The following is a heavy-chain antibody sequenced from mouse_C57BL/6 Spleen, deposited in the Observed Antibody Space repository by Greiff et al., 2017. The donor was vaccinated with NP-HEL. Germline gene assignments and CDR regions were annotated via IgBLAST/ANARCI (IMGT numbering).Heavy chain of an antibody. J-gene: IGHJ4*01. CDR1: GYTFTSYW. CDR3: AREGDDYARDY. CDR2: IYPSDSET. V-gene: IGHV1-61*01. D-gene: IGHD3-3*01. Sequence: VQLQQPGAELVRPGSSVKLSCKASGYTFTSYWMDWVKQRPGQGLEWIGNIYPSDSETHYNQKFKDKATLTVDKSSSTAYMQLSSLTSEDSAVYYCAREGDDYARDYWGQGTSVTVSS.